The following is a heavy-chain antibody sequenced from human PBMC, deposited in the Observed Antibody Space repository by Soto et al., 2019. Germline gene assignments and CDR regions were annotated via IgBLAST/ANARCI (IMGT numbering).Heavy chain of an antibody. Sequence: SSETVYLNCAVSRGRISHGSYSWSWIRQPPGKGLAWIGYIYHSGSTYYNPSLKSRVTISVDRSKNQFSLKLSSVTAADTAVYYCARLHGYCISSSCHGHYAMDVWGQGTTVT. J-gene: IGHJ6*02. V-gene: IGHV4-30-2*01. CDR1: RGRISHGSYS. CDR3: ARLHGYCISSSCHGHYAMDV. D-gene: IGHD2-2*01. CDR2: IYHSGST.